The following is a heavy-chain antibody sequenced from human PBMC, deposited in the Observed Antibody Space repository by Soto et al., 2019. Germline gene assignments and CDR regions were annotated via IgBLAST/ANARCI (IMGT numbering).Heavy chain of an antibody. D-gene: IGHD6-13*01. V-gene: IGHV1-2*04. CDR3: ARAVARDGSSWYRGGYDY. J-gene: IGHJ4*02. CDR1: GYTFTDYY. CDR2: INPDTGGT. Sequence: QVHLVQSGAEVQKSGASVRVSCKASGYTFTDYYIHWVRQAPGQGLEWMGWINPDTGGTDYKQKFQGWVTMTRETSITTAYMELSSLKSDDTAVYYCARAVARDGSSWYRGGYDYWGQGTLVTVSS.